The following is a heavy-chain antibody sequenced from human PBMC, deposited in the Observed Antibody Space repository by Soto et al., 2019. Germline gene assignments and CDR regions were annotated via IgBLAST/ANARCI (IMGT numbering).Heavy chain of an antibody. D-gene: IGHD3-22*01. V-gene: IGHV3-72*01. CDR3: ASSLSGYNYWYFDL. J-gene: IGHJ2*01. CDR1: EFTFSDHY. Sequence: EVHLVESGGGLVQPGGSLRLSCAASEFTFSDHYMDWVRQAPGKGLEWVGRTKNKANSYTTEYAASVKGRFTISRDASKISLYLQMNSLKTEDTAVYYCASSLSGYNYWYFDLWGRGTLVTVSS. CDR2: TKNKANSYTT.